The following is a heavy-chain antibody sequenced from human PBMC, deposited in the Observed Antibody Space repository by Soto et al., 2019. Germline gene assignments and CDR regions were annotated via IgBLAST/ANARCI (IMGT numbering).Heavy chain of an antibody. CDR2: INPNSGGT. J-gene: IGHJ4*02. CDR1: GSTLPVYY. Sequence: ASVKVYCKASGSTLPVYYMHWVRQDPGQGLEWMGWINPNSGGTNYAQKFQGRVTMTRDTSISTAYMELSRLRSDDTAVYYCARVGPHGPLYYFDYWGQGNLVTVSS. V-gene: IGHV1-2*02. CDR3: ARVGPHGPLYYFDY.